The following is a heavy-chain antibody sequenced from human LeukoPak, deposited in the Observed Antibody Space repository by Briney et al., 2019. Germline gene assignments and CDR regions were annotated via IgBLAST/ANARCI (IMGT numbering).Heavy chain of an antibody. V-gene: IGHV3-23*01. J-gene: IGHJ4*02. CDR2: ISGSGGNT. CDR3: AKRLSSSSTWYYFDY. CDR1: GFTFSDYA. D-gene: IGHD6-13*01. Sequence: PGGSLRLSCAASGFTFSDYAMSWVRQAPGKGLEWVSAISGSGGNTDYADSVKGRFTISRDNSKNTLYLQMNSLRAEDTAVYYCAKRLSSSSTWYYFDYWGQGTLVTVSS.